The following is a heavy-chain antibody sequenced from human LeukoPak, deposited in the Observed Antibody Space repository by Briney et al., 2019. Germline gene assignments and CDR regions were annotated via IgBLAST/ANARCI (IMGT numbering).Heavy chain of an antibody. J-gene: IGHJ5*02. CDR3: AKDWGIAAAGLDWFDP. CDR1: GYSFTGYY. CDR2: INPNSGGT. D-gene: IGHD6-13*01. Sequence: ASVKVSCKASGYSFTGYYMHWVRQAPGQGLEWMGWINPNSGGTNYAQKFQGRVTMTRDTSISTAYMELRRPRSDDTAVYYCAKDWGIAAAGLDWFDPWGQGTLVTVSS. V-gene: IGHV1-2*02.